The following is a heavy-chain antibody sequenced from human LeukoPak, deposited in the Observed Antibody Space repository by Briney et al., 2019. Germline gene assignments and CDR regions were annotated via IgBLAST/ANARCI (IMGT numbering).Heavy chain of an antibody. V-gene: IGHV3-74*01. D-gene: IGHD5-12*01. CDR1: GFTFCSYW. J-gene: IGHJ6*03. CDR3: IRTLIVATSPYMDV. Sequence: PGGSLRLSCAASGFTFCSYWMHWVRQAPGKGLVWVSRVNSDGTGTTYADSVEGRFTISRDNAKNTVYLQMHSLRAEDTAIYYCIRTLIVATSPYMDVWGKGTTVTVSS. CDR2: VNSDGTGT.